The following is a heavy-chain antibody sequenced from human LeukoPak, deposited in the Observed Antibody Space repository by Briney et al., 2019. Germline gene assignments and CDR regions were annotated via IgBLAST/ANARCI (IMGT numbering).Heavy chain of an antibody. CDR3: AKVRDRRDGYNFYFYYYMDV. V-gene: IGHV3-7*01. J-gene: IGHJ6*03. CDR2: IKQDGSET. CDR1: GFTFSDYW. Sequence: GGSLRLSCTASGFTFSDYWMNWVRQAPGKGLEWVANIKQDGSETSYVDSVKGRFTISRDNAKNSLYLQMNSLRAEDTTVYYCAKVRDRRDGYNFYFYYYMDVWGKGTTVTVSS. D-gene: IGHD5-24*01.